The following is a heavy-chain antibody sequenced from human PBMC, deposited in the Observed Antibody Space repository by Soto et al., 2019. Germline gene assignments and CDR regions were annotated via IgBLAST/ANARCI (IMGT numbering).Heavy chain of an antibody. V-gene: IGHV1-69*04. Sequence: SVKVSCKASGGTFSSYTISWVRQAPGQGLEWMGRIIPILGIANYAQKFQGRVTITADKSTSTAYMELSSLRSEDTAVYYCARDHGDSQSLDYWGQGTLVTVSS. CDR3: ARDHGDSQSLDY. CDR2: IIPILGIA. D-gene: IGHD4-17*01. J-gene: IGHJ4*02. CDR1: GGTFSSYT.